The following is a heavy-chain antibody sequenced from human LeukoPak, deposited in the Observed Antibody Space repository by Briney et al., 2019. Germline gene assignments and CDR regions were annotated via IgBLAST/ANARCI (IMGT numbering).Heavy chain of an antibody. D-gene: IGHD5-18*01. V-gene: IGHV1-2*06. CDR2: INPNSGGT. CDR3: ARAGPDTAMVTGLDY. CDR1: GYTFTGYY. Sequence: ASVKVSCKASGYTFTGYYMPWVRQAPGQGLEWMGRINPNSGGTNYAQKFQGRVTMTRDTSISTAYMELSRLRSDDTAVYYCARAGPDTAMVTGLDYWGQGTLVTVSS. J-gene: IGHJ4*02.